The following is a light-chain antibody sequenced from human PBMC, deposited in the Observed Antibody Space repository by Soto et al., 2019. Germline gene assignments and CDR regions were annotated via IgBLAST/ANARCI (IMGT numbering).Light chain of an antibody. CDR3: QQYNKWPWT. Sequence: EILMTQSPATLSVSPGARATLSCRASQSVSSNLAWYQHKPGQAPRLLIYGASPRATGIPSRFSGSGSGTVFTLTISSLQSEDFGVYYCQQYNKWPWTFXRGTKVDIK. CDR1: QSVSSN. CDR2: GAS. V-gene: IGKV3-15*01. J-gene: IGKJ1*01.